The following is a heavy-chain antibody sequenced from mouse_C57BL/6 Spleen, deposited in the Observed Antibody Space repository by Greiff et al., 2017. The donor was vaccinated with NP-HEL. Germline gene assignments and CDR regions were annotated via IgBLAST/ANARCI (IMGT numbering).Heavy chain of an antibody. CDR2: INPYNGGT. CDR1: GYTFTDYY. CDR3: ARSYYGSSPWFAY. V-gene: IGHV1-19*01. Sequence: EVKLMESGPVLVKPGASVKMSCKASGYTFTDYYMNWVKQSHGKSLEWIGVINPYNGGTSYNQKFKGKATLTVDKSSSTAYMELNSLTSEDSAVYYCARSYYGSSPWFAYWGQGTLVTVSA. D-gene: IGHD1-1*01. J-gene: IGHJ3*01.